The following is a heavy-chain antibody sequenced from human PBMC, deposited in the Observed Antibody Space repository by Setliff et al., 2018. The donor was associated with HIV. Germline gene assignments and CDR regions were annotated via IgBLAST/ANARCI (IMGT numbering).Heavy chain of an antibody. CDR1: DYSISSGYY. CDR3: ARHVILLEWLSYFYMDV. CDR2: ISYSGNI. J-gene: IGHJ6*03. V-gene: IGHV4-38-2*01. D-gene: IGHD6-19*01. Sequence: SETLSLTCAVSDYSISSGYYWGWIRQPPGKGLEWIGSISYSGNIYYNASLKSRFTISLETSKRQRSLRLTSVTAADTAVYYCARHVILLEWLSYFYMDVWGKGATVTVSS.